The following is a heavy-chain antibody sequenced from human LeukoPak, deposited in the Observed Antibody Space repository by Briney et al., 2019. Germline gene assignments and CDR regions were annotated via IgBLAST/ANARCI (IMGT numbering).Heavy chain of an antibody. CDR3: AREDILTGYYY. J-gene: IGHJ4*02. V-gene: IGHV3-21*01. Sequence: GGSLRLSCAASGFTFSSYSMNWVRQAPGKGLEWVSSISSSSSYVYYADTVKGRFTISRDNAKNSLYLQMNSLRAEDTAVYYCAREDILTGYYYWGQGTLVTVSS. D-gene: IGHD3-9*01. CDR2: ISSSSSYV. CDR1: GFTFSSYS.